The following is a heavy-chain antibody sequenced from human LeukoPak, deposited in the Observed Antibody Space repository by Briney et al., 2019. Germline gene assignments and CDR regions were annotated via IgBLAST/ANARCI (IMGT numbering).Heavy chain of an antibody. Sequence: GGSLRLSCAASGFTFSSYAMSWVRQAPGKGLEWVSAISGSGGSTYYADSVKGRFTISRDNSKNTLYLQMNSLKTEDTAVYYCTTETNRWFDPWGQGTLVTVSS. CDR2: ISGSGGST. CDR3: TTETNRWFDP. J-gene: IGHJ5*02. CDR1: GFTFSSYA. D-gene: IGHD1-1*01. V-gene: IGHV3-23*01.